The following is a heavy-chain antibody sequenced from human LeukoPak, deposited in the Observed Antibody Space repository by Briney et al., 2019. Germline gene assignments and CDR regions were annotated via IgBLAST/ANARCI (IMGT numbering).Heavy chain of an antibody. CDR3: ARERGWSSGAYYYYYYMDV. D-gene: IGHD2-21*01. J-gene: IGHJ6*03. CDR2: IYTSGST. CDR1: GGSISSGSYY. V-gene: IGHV4-61*02. Sequence: SETLSLTCTVSGGSISSGSYYWSWIRQPAGKGLEWIGRIYTSGSTNYNPSLKSRVTISVDTSKNQFSLKLSSVTAADTAVYYCARERGWSSGAYYYYYYMDVWGKGTTVTISS.